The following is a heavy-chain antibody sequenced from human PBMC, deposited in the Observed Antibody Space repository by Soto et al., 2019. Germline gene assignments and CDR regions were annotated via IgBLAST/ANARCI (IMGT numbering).Heavy chain of an antibody. D-gene: IGHD5-12*01. CDR2: IWYDGNNK. CDR3: AREGRYGYNSGYYFDF. CDR1: GFTFSSYG. J-gene: IGHJ4*02. V-gene: IGHV3-33*01. Sequence: QVQLVESGGGVVQPGGSLRLCCAASGFTFSSYGMHWVRQAPGKGLEWVAVIWYDGNNKYYADSVKGRFTISRDNSKNTLYLQMNSLTAEDTAVYYCAREGRYGYNSGYYFDFWGQGTLVTVSS.